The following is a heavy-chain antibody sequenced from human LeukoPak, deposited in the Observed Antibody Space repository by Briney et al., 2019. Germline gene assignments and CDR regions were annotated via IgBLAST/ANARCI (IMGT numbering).Heavy chain of an antibody. J-gene: IGHJ3*02. Sequence: PGGSLRLSCAASGFTFSSYAMSWVRQAPGKGLEWVSAISGSGGSTYYADSVKGRFTISRDNSKNTLYLQMNSLRAEDTAVYYCAEGLWDYGGNGNAFDIWGQGTMVTVSS. CDR3: AEGLWDYGGNGNAFDI. CDR1: GFTFSSYA. CDR2: ISGSGGST. V-gene: IGHV3-23*01. D-gene: IGHD4-23*01.